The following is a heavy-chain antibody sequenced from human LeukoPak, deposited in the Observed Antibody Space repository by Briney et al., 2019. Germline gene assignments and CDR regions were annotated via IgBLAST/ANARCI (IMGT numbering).Heavy chain of an antibody. Sequence: SETLSLTCTVSGGSISSYYWSWIRQPPGKGLEWIGYIYYSGSTNYNPSLKSRVTISVDTSKNQFSLKLSSVTAADTAVYYCARVGHYDYVWGIWYWGQGTLVTVSS. J-gene: IGHJ4*02. CDR2: IYYSGST. CDR1: GGSISSYY. D-gene: IGHD3-16*01. V-gene: IGHV4-59*01. CDR3: ARVGHYDYVWGIWY.